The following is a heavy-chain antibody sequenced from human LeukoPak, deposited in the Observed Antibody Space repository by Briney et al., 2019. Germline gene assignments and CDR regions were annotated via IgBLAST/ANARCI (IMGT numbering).Heavy chain of an antibody. CDR2: IYSGGRT. Sequence: GGSLRLSCAASEFTVSSNYMSWVRQAPGKGLEWVSVIYSGGRTYYADSVKGRFTISRDNSKNTLYLQMNSLRAEDTAVYYCAKGPRQWYSYGFDYWGQGTLVTVSS. CDR3: AKGPRQWYSYGFDY. V-gene: IGHV3-66*01. D-gene: IGHD5-18*01. J-gene: IGHJ4*02. CDR1: EFTVSSNY.